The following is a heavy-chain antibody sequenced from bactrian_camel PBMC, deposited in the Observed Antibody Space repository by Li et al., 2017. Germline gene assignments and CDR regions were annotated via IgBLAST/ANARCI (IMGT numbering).Heavy chain of an antibody. CDR2: VYTGNGTT. CDR3: AATYGRRCRAGGDFGY. D-gene: IGHD6*01. V-gene: IGHV3S40*01. J-gene: IGHJ6*01. Sequence: VQLVESGGGSVQPSGSLRLSCAASGAVRCMGWFRQAPGKEREGVAAVYTGNGTTYYAVSVRGRFTASQDNAKDTVSLQMNSLKPEDTAIYYCAATYGRRCRAGGDFGYWGQGTQVTVS. CDR1: GAVRC.